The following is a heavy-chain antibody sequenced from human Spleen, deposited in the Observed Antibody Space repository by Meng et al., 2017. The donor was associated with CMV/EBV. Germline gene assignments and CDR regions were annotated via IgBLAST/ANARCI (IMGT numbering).Heavy chain of an antibody. V-gene: IGHV4-59*01. Sequence: ESLKISCTVSGGSFTSYYWSWIRQPPGKGLEWIGYIYYNGSTNYNPSLKSRVTMSVDTSKNQFSLKLSSVTAADTAVYYCARGHGGSSVPHLYYYGMDVWGQGTTVTVSS. CDR3: ARGHGGSSVPHLYYYGMDV. D-gene: IGHD6-6*01. CDR2: IYYNGST. J-gene: IGHJ6*02. CDR1: GGSFTSYY.